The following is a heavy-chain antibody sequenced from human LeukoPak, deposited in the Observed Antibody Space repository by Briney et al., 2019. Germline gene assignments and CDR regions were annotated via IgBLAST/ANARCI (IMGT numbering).Heavy chain of an antibody. Sequence: SETLSLTCAVSGGSGGSISSSNYWSWVRQPPGKGLEWIGGIYYSGSTYYNPSLKSRVTISVDTSKNQFSLKLSSVTAADTAVYYCARRAGHYYYYYMDVWGKGTTVTVSS. CDR1: GGSGGSISSSNY. CDR3: ARRAGHYYYYYMDV. CDR2: IYYSGST. J-gene: IGHJ6*03. D-gene: IGHD3-10*01. V-gene: IGHV4-39*01.